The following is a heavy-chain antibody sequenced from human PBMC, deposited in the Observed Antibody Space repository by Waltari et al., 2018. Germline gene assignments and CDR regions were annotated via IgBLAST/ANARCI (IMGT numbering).Heavy chain of an antibody. Sequence: EVQLLESGGGLVQPGGSLRLSCAASGFTFSSYAMSWVRQAPGKGLEWVSAISGSGGSTYYADSVKGQFTISRDNSKNTLYLQMNSLRAEDTAVYYCAKDLRVHDYIWGSYRSDAFDIWGQGTMVTVSS. CDR2: ISGSGGST. D-gene: IGHD3-16*02. V-gene: IGHV3-23*01. CDR3: AKDLRVHDYIWGSYRSDAFDI. CDR1: GFTFSSYA. J-gene: IGHJ3*02.